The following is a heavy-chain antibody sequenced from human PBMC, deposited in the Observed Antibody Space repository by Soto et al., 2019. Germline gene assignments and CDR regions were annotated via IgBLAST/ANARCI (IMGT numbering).Heavy chain of an antibody. V-gene: IGHV4-61*01. D-gene: IGHD4-4*01. CDR2: IYYSGST. J-gene: IGHJ6*02. CDR3: ARDRTTVVGLDYYYGMDV. CDR1: GGSVSSGSYY. Sequence: SETLSLTCTVSGGSVSSGSYYWSWIRQPPGKGLEWIGYIYYSGSTNYNPSLKSRVTISVDTSKNQFSLKLSSVTAADTAVYYCARDRTTVVGLDYYYGMDVWGQGTTVT.